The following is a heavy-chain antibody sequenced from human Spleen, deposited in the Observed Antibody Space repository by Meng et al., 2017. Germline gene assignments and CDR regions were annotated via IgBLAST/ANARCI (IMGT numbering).Heavy chain of an antibody. CDR1: GFSLSTSGMR. V-gene: IGHV2-70*04. CDR2: IDWDDDN. J-gene: IGHJ6*02. CDR3: ARHRPSITMVRGANAYYYYYGMDV. D-gene: IGHD3-10*01. Sequence: SGPTLVKPTQTLTLTCTFSGFSLSTSGMRVSWIRQPPGKALEWLARIDWDDDNFYSTSLKTRLTISKDTSKNQVVLTMTTMDPVDTATYYCARHRPSITMVRGANAYYYYYGMDVWGQGTTVTVSS.